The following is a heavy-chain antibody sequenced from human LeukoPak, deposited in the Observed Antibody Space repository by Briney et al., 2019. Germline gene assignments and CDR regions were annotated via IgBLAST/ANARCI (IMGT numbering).Heavy chain of an antibody. D-gene: IGHD1-26*01. CDR1: GFTFSSYD. CDR2: IRHDGSNK. V-gene: IGHV3-30*02. J-gene: IGHJ4*02. CDR3: ARDRAWELLGGLDY. Sequence: GGSLRLSCAASGFTFSSYDMHWVRQAPGKGLEWVTFIRHDGSNKYYADSVKGRFTISRDNSKNTLYLQMNSLRAEDTAVYYCARDRAWELLGGLDYWGQGTLVTVSS.